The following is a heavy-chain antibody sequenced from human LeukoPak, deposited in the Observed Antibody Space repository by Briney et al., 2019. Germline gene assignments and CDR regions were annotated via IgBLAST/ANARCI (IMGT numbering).Heavy chain of an antibody. CDR3: AKDPELQLWIAAFFDY. Sequence: SGGSLRLSCAASGFTSSSYAMSWVRQAPGKGLEWVSAISGSGGSTYYADSVKGRFTISRDNSKNTLYLQMNSLRAEDTAVYYCAKDPELQLWIAAFFDYWSQGTLVTVSS. D-gene: IGHD5-18*01. CDR1: GFTSSSYA. V-gene: IGHV3-23*01. J-gene: IGHJ4*02. CDR2: ISGSGGST.